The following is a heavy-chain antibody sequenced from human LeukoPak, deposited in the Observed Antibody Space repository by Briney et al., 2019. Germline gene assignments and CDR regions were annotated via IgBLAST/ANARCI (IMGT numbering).Heavy chain of an antibody. CDR2: IYYSGST. Sequence: SETLSLTCTVSGGSTSSGGYYWSWIRQHPGKGLEWIGYIYYSGSTYYNPSLKNRVTISVDTSKNQFSLKLSSVTAADTAVYYCARGSPNYYGSGSYIPWGQGTLVTVSS. J-gene: IGHJ5*02. CDR3: ARGSPNYYGSGSYIP. V-gene: IGHV4-31*03. CDR1: GGSTSSGGYY. D-gene: IGHD3-10*01.